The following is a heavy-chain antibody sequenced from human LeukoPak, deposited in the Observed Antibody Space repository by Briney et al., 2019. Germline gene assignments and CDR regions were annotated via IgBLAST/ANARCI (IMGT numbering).Heavy chain of an antibody. CDR3: ARVMDTGYGGKLLGYYYCMDV. CDR1: GGSISSYY. V-gene: IGHV4-59*01. Sequence: PSETLSLTCTVSGGSISSYYWSWIRQPPGKGLEWIGYIYDSGSTNYNPSLKSRVTISVDTSKNQFSLKLSSVTAADTAVYYCARVMDTGYGGKLLGYYYCMDVWGKGTTVTVSS. D-gene: IGHD4/OR15-4a*01. CDR2: IYDSGST. J-gene: IGHJ6*03.